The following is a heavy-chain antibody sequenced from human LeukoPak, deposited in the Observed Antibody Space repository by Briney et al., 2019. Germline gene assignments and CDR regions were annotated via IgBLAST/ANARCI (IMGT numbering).Heavy chain of an antibody. CDR3: AKDQAGG. CDR2: IRSDGGEE. Sequence: GGSLRLSCAASGFTVSSNYMSWVRQAPGKGLEWVSFIRSDGGEEYYADSVKGRFTISRDNSKNTLYLQMNSLRPEDTAIYYCAKDQAGGWGQGTLVTVSS. CDR1: GFTVSSNY. D-gene: IGHD4-23*01. V-gene: IGHV3-30*02. J-gene: IGHJ4*02.